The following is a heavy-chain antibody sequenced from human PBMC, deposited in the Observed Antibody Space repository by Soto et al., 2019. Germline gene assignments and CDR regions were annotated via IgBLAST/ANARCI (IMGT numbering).Heavy chain of an antibody. CDR1: GYTFTSYG. V-gene: IGHV1-18*04. D-gene: IGHD6-6*01. CDR3: ARSIDSSSVFYYYYGMDV. Sequence: ASVKVSCKASGYTFTSYGISWVRQAPGKGLEWMGWISAYNGNTNYAQKLQGRVTMTTDTSTSTAYMELRSLRSDDTAVYYCARSIDSSSVFYYYYGMDVWGQGTTVTVSS. J-gene: IGHJ6*02. CDR2: ISAYNGNT.